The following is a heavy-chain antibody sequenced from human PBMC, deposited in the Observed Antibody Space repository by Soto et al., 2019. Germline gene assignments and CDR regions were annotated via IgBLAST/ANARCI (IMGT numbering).Heavy chain of an antibody. CDR3: ARDHSGWYSSGAFDI. V-gene: IGHV3-30-3*01. CDR2: ISYDGSNK. Sequence: PGWSLRLSCAASGLTFSSYAMHWVRQAPGKGLEWVAVISYDGSNKYYADSVKGRFTISRDNSKNTLYLQMNSLRAEDTAVYYCARDHSGWYSSGAFDISGQGTMVTVSS. D-gene: IGHD6-19*01. CDR1: GLTFSSYA. J-gene: IGHJ3*02.